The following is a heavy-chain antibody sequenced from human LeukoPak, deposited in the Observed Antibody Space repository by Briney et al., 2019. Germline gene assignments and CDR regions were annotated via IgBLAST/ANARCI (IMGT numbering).Heavy chain of an antibody. Sequence: GGSLRLSCAASGFTCSSYGMHWVRQAPGKGLEWVAFIRYDGSYKYYADSVKGRFTISRDNSKNTLYLQMNSLRAEDTAVYYCAKNGGYSSSWYSSREDANDYWGQGTLVTVSS. CDR2: IRYDGSYK. J-gene: IGHJ4*02. D-gene: IGHD6-13*01. CDR3: AKNGGYSSSWYSSREDANDY. V-gene: IGHV3-30*02. CDR1: GFTCSSYG.